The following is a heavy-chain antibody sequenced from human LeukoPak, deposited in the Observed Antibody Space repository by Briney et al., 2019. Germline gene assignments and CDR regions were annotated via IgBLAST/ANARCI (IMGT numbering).Heavy chain of an antibody. V-gene: IGHV3-48*03. CDR1: GFTFSSYE. CDR2: ISSDGVTK. CDR3: ARDSSDILTGLTPFDY. J-gene: IGHJ4*02. D-gene: IGHD3-9*01. Sequence: PGGSLRLSCAASGFTFSSYEMNWVRQAPGKGLEWVSYISSDGVTKYYADSVKGRFTISRDNAKKSLYLQMSSLRAEDTAVYYCARDSSDILTGLTPFDYWGQGTLVTDSS.